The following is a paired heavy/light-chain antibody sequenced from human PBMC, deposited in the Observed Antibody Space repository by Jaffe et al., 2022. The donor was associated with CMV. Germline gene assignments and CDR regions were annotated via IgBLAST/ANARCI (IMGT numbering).Heavy chain of an antibody. CDR3: ARESGYYDSRPDSVYYYYYYYMDV. J-gene: IGHJ6*03. D-gene: IGHD3-22*01. CDR1: GFTFSSYS. Sequence: EVQLVESGGGLVKPGGSLRLSCAASGFTFSSYSMNWVRQAPGKGLEWVSSISSSSSYIYYADSVKGRFTISRDNAKNSLYLQMNSLRAEDTAVYYCARESGYYDSRPDSVYYYYYYYMDVWGKGTTVTVSS. CDR2: ISSSSSYI. V-gene: IGHV3-21*01.
Light chain of an antibody. CDR3: QQYGSSPRGYT. Sequence: EIVLTQSPGTLSLSPGERATLSCRASQSVSSSYLAWYQQKPGQAPRLLIYGASSRATGIPDRFSGSGSGTDFTLTISRLEPEDFAVYYCQQYGSSPRGYTFGQGTKLEIK. J-gene: IGKJ2*01. CDR1: QSVSSSY. CDR2: GAS. V-gene: IGKV3-20*01.